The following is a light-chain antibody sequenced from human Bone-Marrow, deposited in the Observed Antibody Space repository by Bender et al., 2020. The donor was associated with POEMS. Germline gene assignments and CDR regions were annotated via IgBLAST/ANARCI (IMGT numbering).Light chain of an antibody. J-gene: IGLJ3*02. CDR1: GSNIGNNY. V-gene: IGLV1-51*01. CDR3: AAWEDSLNGWV. CDR2: DTN. Sequence: QSVLTQPPSLSAAPGQKVTISCSGSGSNIGNNYVSWYQQLPGTAPRLLIYDTNKRPSGIPDRFSGSKSGTSATLDITGLQTGDEADYYCAAWEDSLNGWVFGGGTKLTVL.